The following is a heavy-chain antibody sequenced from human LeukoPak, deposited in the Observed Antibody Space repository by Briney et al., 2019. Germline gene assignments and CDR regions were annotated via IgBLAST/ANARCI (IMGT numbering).Heavy chain of an antibody. V-gene: IGHV1-18*01. D-gene: IGHD5-24*01. Sequence: AASVKVSCKASGYTFTSYGISWVRQAPGQGLEWMGWISAYNGNTNYAQKLQGRVTMTTDTSTSTAYMELRSLRSDDTAVYYCARGGMATISPNWFDPWGQGTLVTVSS. CDR3: ARGGMATISPNWFDP. CDR2: ISAYNGNT. CDR1: GYTFTSYG. J-gene: IGHJ5*02.